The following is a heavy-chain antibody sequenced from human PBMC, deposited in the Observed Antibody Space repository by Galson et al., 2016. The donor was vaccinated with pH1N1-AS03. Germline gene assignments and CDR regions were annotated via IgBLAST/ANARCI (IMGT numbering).Heavy chain of an antibody. CDR2: MNPDSGNT. V-gene: IGHV1-8*03. J-gene: IGHJ5*02. CDR1: GYTFTTYD. Sequence: SVKVSCKASGYTFTTYDINWVRQAPGQGLEWMGWMNPDSGNTGYAPSFQGRDTITRDTSISTAYMELSSLRSEDTAVYYYARGVVDCSGPACSGTLRFDPWGQGTLVTVSS. CDR3: ARGVVDCSGPACSGTLRFDP. D-gene: IGHD2-15*01.